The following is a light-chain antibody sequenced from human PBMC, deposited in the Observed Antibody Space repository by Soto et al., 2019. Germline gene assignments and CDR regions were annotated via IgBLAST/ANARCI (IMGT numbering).Light chain of an antibody. V-gene: IGLV2-14*01. CDR2: EVS. CDR1: SSDIGAYNY. CDR3: FSFTTNWTHD. J-gene: IGLJ1*01. Sequence: QSALTQPASVSGSPGQSITISCTGSSSDIGAYNYVSWFQQYPGKAPKLIISEVSNRPSGVSNRFSGSKSGTAASLTISGLQTEDEADYFCFSFTTNWTHDFGTGTNV.